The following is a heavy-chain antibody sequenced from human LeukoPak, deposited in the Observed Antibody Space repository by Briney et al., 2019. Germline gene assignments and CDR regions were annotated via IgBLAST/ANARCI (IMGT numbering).Heavy chain of an antibody. J-gene: IGHJ4*02. CDR3: AREEYPRTFDY. D-gene: IGHD6-6*01. Sequence: PSETLSLTCTVSGGSSSSGSYYWSWIRQPAGKGLEWIVCIYTSGSTNYNPALKSRVTISVDTSKKQSSLKLSSVTAADTAVYYCAREEYPRTFDYWGQGTLVTVSS. V-gene: IGHV4-61*02. CDR1: GGSSSSGSYY. CDR2: IYTSGST.